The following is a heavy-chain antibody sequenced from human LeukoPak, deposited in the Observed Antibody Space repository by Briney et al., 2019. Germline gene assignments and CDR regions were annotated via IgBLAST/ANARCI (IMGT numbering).Heavy chain of an antibody. CDR1: GYTFTGYY. CDR3: ARVRLSIVGATTSYYYGMDV. Sequence: GASVKVSCKASGYTFTGYYMHWVRQAPGRGLEWMGWINPNSGGTNYAQKFQGRVTMTRDTSISTAYMELSRLRSDDTAVYYCARVRLSIVGATTSYYYGMDVWGQGTTVTVSS. V-gene: IGHV1-2*02. CDR2: INPNSGGT. J-gene: IGHJ6*02. D-gene: IGHD1-26*01.